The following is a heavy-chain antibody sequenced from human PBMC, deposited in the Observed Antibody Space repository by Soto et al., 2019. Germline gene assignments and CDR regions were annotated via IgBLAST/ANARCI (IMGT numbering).Heavy chain of an antibody. Sequence: QVQLVQSGAEVKKPGASVKVSCKASGYTFTSYGISWVRQAPGQGLEWMGWISAYNGNTNYAQKLQGRVTMTTDTPTSTAYMELRSMRSDDTAVYYCARDHFSPLAVGGMDVWGQGTTVTVSS. CDR1: GYTFTSYG. CDR2: ISAYNGNT. V-gene: IGHV1-18*01. J-gene: IGHJ6*02. CDR3: ARDHFSPLAVGGMDV.